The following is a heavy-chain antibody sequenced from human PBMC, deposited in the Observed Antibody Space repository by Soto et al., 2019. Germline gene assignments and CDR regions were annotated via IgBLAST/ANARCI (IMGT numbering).Heavy chain of an antibody. D-gene: IGHD4-17*01. CDR2: INAGNGNT. CDR3: ARARTTVTTRYFDY. V-gene: IGHV1-3*01. CDR1: GYTFTSYA. J-gene: IGHJ4*02. Sequence: QVQLVQSGAEVKKPGASVKVSCKASGYTFTSYAMHWVRQAPGQRLEWMGWINAGNGNTKYSQKFQGRVTITRDPSARTAYMEMSSRRSEDTAVYYCARARTTVTTRYFDYWGQGTLVNVSS.